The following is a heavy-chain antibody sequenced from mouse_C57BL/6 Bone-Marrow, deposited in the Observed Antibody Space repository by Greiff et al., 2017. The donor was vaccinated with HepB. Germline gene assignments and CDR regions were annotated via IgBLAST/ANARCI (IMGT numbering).Heavy chain of an antibody. V-gene: IGHV1-64*01. CDR3: ARWLLDYYAMDY. Sequence: QVQLQHPGAELVKPGASVKLSCKASGYTFTSYWMHWVKQRPGQGLEWIGMIHPNSGSTNYNEKFKSKATLTVDKSSSTAYMQLSSLTSEDSAVYYCARWLLDYYAMDYWGQGTSVTVSS. CDR1: GYTFTSYW. CDR2: IHPNSGST. J-gene: IGHJ4*01. D-gene: IGHD2-3*01.